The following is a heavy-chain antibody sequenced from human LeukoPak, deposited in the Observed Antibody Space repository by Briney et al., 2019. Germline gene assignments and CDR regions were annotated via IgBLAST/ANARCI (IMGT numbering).Heavy chain of an antibody. CDR3: AGLNGGN. D-gene: IGHD3-16*01. CDR1: GGSISSYY. Sequence: SETLSLTCTVSGGSISSYYWSWMRQPPGEGLEWIGYINYSGSTNYNPSLKSRVSISVDTSKNQFSLKLSSVTAADTAVYYCAGLNGGNWGQGTLVTVSS. CDR2: INYSGST. V-gene: IGHV4-59*08. J-gene: IGHJ4*02.